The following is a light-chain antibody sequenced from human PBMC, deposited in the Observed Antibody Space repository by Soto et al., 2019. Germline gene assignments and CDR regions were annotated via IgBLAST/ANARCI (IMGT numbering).Light chain of an antibody. CDR3: QQFGGSSRT. Sequence: EIVMTQSPATLSVSPGERATLSCRASQGISNTYLAWYQQEPGQAPRLLIYGASFRATGIPDRFTGSGSGTDFTLTITRLEPEDFAVYYCQQFGGSSRTFGQGTKVDIK. CDR1: QGISNTY. J-gene: IGKJ1*01. V-gene: IGKV3-20*01. CDR2: GAS.